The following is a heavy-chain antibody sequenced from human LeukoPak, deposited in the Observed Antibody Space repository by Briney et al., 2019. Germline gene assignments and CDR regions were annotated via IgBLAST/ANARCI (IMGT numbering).Heavy chain of an antibody. Sequence: SETLSLTSTVPGGSISSSSYYWGWIRHPPGKWLEWIGSIYYSGSTYYNPSLKRRVTISVDTSKNQFSLKLSSVTAADTAVYYCARHVRPDYAIDYWGQGTLVTVSS. J-gene: IGHJ4*02. CDR1: GGSISSSSYY. CDR3: ARHVRPDYAIDY. CDR2: IYYSGST. D-gene: IGHD4-17*01. V-gene: IGHV4-39*01.